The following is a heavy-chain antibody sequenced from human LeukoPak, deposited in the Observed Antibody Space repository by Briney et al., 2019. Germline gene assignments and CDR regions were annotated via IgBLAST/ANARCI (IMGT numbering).Heavy chain of an antibody. Sequence: ASVKVSCKASGYTLTSYGITWVRQAPGQGLEWMGWISHNNRDTKYAQKLQGRVTMSTDTSTNTAYMELRSLRSDDTAVFYCARDHFWSGYFYFDYWGQGTLVTVSS. D-gene: IGHD3-3*02. V-gene: IGHV1-18*01. CDR3: ARDHFWSGYFYFDY. CDR2: ISHNNRDT. J-gene: IGHJ4*02. CDR1: GYTLTSYG.